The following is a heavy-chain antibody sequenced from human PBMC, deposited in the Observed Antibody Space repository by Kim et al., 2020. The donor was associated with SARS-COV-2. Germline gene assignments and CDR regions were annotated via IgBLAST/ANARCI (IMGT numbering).Heavy chain of an antibody. D-gene: IGHD3-10*01. J-gene: IGHJ4*02. Sequence: GGSLRLSCAASGFTFSSYAMSWVRQAPGKGLEWVSAISGSGGSTYYADSVKGRFTISRDNSKNTLYLQMNSLRAEDTAVYYCAREVLLWFGEPVGYFDYWGQGTLVPVSS. V-gene: IGHV3-23*01. CDR2: ISGSGGST. CDR3: AREVLLWFGEPVGYFDY. CDR1: GFTFSSYA.